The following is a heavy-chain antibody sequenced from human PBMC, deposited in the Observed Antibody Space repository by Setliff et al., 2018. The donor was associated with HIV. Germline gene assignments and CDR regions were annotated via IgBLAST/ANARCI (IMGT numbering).Heavy chain of an antibody. CDR2: ISTSSTI. J-gene: IGHJ6*03. Sequence: SLKISCAASGFTFSDHYMNWVPQAPGKGLEWVSSISTSSTIYYADSVKGRFTISRDNAKNSLYLQMNSLRAEDTAVYYCARPHSSVVVVPAASRLYYYYYMDVWGKGTMVTVSS. CDR3: ARPHSSVVVVPAASRLYYYYYMDV. D-gene: IGHD2-2*01. CDR1: GFTFSDHY. V-gene: IGHV3-11*04.